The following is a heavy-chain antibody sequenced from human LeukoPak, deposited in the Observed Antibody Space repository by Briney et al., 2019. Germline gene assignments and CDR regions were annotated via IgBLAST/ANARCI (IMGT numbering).Heavy chain of an antibody. Sequence: GGSLRLSCAASGFTFSSYGMHWVRQAPGKGLEWVACIRYDGSNKYYADSVKRRFTSSRDNSKNTLYLQMNSLRAEDTAVYYCAKGKYYYDSSGYFYYWGQGTLVTVSS. CDR2: IRYDGSNK. CDR1: GFTFSSYG. J-gene: IGHJ4*02. CDR3: AKGKYYYDSSGYFYY. V-gene: IGHV3-30*02. D-gene: IGHD3-22*01.